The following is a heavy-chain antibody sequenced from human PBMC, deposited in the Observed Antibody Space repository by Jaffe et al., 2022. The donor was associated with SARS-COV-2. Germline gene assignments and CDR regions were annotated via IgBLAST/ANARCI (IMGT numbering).Heavy chain of an antibody. V-gene: IGHV4-34*01. CDR1: GGSFSGYY. J-gene: IGHJ6*02. Sequence: QVQLQQWGAGLLKPSETLSLTCAVYGGSFSGYYWSWIRQPPGKGLEWIGEINHSGSTNYNPSLKSRVTISVDTSKNQFSLKLSSVTAADTAVYYCARFPFRKSPGNSNYYYYGMDVWGQGTTVTVSS. D-gene: IGHD2-21*01. CDR2: INHSGST. CDR3: ARFPFRKSPGNSNYYYYGMDV.